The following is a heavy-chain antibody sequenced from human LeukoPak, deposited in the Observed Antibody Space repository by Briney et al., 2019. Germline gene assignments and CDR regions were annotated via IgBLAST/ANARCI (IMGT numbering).Heavy chain of an antibody. D-gene: IGHD7-27*01. J-gene: IGHJ4*02. CDR3: AKDGENYFDY. CDR2: ISYDGSNK. Sequence: GGSLRLSCAASGFTFSSYGMHWVRQAPGKGLEWVAVISYDGSNKYYADPVKGRFTISRDNSKNTLYLQMNSLRAEDTAVYYCAKDGENYFDYWGQGTLVTVSS. CDR1: GFTFSSYG. V-gene: IGHV3-30*18.